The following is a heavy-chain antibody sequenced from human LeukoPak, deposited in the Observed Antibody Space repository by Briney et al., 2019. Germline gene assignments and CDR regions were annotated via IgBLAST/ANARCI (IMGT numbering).Heavy chain of an antibody. CDR1: GYTFITYG. Sequence: ASVKVSCTASGYTFITYGINWVRQAPGQGLDWMGWISPYNGDTNYAQKFQGRVTVTTDTSTCTVCMELRSLRSDDTAVYYCARDKSRYNYGYNYWGQGTLVTVSS. CDR3: ARDKSRYNYGYNY. D-gene: IGHD5-18*01. V-gene: IGHV1-18*01. J-gene: IGHJ4*02. CDR2: ISPYNGDT.